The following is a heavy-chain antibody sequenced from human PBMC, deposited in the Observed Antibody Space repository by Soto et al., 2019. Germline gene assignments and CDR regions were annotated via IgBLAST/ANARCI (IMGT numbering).Heavy chain of an antibody. V-gene: IGHV3-74*01. CDR3: ARDLWDSNAWYFHS. Sequence: EVQLVESGGGLVQPGGSLRLSCAASGFTFSNYWMHWVRQAPGKGLVWVSRINSDGRSRNYAESVKGRLTISRDNAKNTLYLQMNSLIAEDTAVYYCARDLWDSNAWYFHSWGQGTLVTVSS. J-gene: IGHJ4*02. CDR1: GFTFSNYW. CDR2: INSDGRSR. D-gene: IGHD6-19*01.